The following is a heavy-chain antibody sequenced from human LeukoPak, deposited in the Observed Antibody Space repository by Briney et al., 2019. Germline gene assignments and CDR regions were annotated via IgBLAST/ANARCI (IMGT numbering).Heavy chain of an antibody. CDR3: ARGRGVITNYYYYGMDV. J-gene: IGHJ6*02. Sequence: ASVTVSCKASGYTFTSYYMHGVRQAPGQGREGMGIINPSGGRTSYAQKFQGRVTMTRDTSTSTVYMELSSLRSEDTAVYYCARGRGVITNYYYYGMDVWGQGTTVTVSS. V-gene: IGHV1-46*01. CDR2: INPSGGRT. CDR1: GYTFTSYY. D-gene: IGHD3-10*01.